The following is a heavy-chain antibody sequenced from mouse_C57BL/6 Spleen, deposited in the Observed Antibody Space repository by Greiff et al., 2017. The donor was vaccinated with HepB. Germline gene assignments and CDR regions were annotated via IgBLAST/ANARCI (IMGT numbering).Heavy chain of an antibody. CDR1: GFTFSSYA. J-gene: IGHJ4*01. Sequence: DVKLVESGGGLVKPGGSLKLSCAASGFTFSSYAMSWVRQTPEKRLEWVATISDGGSYTYYPDNVKGRFTISRDNAKNNLYLQMSHLKSEDTAMYYCARDRSYYGYDAYAMDYWGQGTSVTVSS. CDR3: ARDRSYYGYDAYAMDY. D-gene: IGHD2-2*01. CDR2: ISDGGSYT. V-gene: IGHV5-4*01.